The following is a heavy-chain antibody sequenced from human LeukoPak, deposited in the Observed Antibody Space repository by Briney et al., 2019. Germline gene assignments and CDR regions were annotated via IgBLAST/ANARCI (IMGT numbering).Heavy chain of an antibody. CDR2: INPSGDNT. D-gene: IGHD5-24*01. CDR1: GYTFTNNF. Sequence: ASVKVSCKASGYTFTNNFMHWVRQAPGQGLEWIGIINPSGDNTWYAQKFQGRDTMTRDMATSTDYLEVSSLRSEDTAVYYCARDNSLRDTAWWFDYWGQGTLVTVSS. CDR3: ARDNSLRDTAWWFDY. V-gene: IGHV1-46*01. J-gene: IGHJ5*01.